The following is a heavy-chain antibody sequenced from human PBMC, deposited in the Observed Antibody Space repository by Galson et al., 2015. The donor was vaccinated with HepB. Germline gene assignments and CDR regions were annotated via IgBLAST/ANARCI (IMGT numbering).Heavy chain of an antibody. V-gene: IGHV3-30*18. J-gene: IGHJ4*02. D-gene: IGHD2-15*01. CDR3: AKVRPRCSGGLYYPGQLDFDY. Sequence: SLRLSCAASGFTFSSYGIHWVRQATGKGPEWVAVISNDGSKTYYADSVKGRFTISRDNSMNTLYLQMNSLRAEDTAMYYCAKVRPRCSGGLYYPGQLDFDYWGQGTLVTVSS. CDR1: GFTFSSYG. CDR2: ISNDGSKT.